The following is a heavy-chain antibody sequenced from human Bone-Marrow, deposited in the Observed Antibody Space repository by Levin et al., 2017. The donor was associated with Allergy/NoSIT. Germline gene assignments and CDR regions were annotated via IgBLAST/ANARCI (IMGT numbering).Heavy chain of an antibody. CDR1: GDSISSSSYY. D-gene: IGHD2-15*01. J-gene: IGHJ6*03. CDR3: ARGRTDIAVVSFGHNYYYYYMDV. V-gene: IGHV4-39*07. CDR2: IFYSGNT. Sequence: SQTLSLTCSVSGDSISSSSYYWGWIRQPPGKGLEWIGTIFYSGNTYYNPSLKSRVTLSVDTSKNQFSLKLASVTAADTAVYYCARGRTDIAVVSFGHNYYYYYMDVWGKGTTVTVSS.